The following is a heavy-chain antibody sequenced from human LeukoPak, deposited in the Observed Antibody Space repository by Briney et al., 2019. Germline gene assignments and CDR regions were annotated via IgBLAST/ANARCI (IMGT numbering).Heavy chain of an antibody. Sequence: PSETLSLTCSVSGGSIIGHWWSWIRQPPGKGLEWIGDVFYSGSNNYNPSLKSRLTISLDTSKNQFSLNLRSVTATDTAMYYCARRSTADASIDFWGQGTLVTASS. V-gene: IGHV4-59*08. CDR2: VFYSGSN. CDR1: GGSIIGHW. J-gene: IGHJ4*02. D-gene: IGHD2-2*01. CDR3: ARRSTADASIDF.